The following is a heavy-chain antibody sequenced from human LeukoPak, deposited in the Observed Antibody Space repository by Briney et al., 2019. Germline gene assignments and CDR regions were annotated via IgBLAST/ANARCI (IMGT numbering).Heavy chain of an antibody. V-gene: IGHV4-30-4*08. D-gene: IGHD3-3*01. Sequence: SETLSLTCTVSGGSISSGDYYWSWIRQPPGKGLEWIGYIYYSGSTYYNPSLKSRVTISVDTSKNQFSLKLSSVTAADTAVYYCARAPPASSEFWNPRVINWFDPWGQGTLVTVSS. J-gene: IGHJ5*02. CDR3: ARAPPASSEFWNPRVINWFDP. CDR1: GGSISSGDYY. CDR2: IYYSGST.